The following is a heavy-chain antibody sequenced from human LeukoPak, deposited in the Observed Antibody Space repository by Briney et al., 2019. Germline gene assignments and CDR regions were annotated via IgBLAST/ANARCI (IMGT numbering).Heavy chain of an antibody. V-gene: IGHV4-59*01. D-gene: IGHD4-17*01. CDR1: GGSISSYY. Sequence: PSETLSLTCTVSGGSISSYYWSWIRQPPGKGLEWIGYIYYSGSTNYNPSLKSRVTISVDTSKNQFSLKLSSVTAADTAVYYCARDLGFYGDCYFDYWGQGTLVTVSS. CDR2: IYYSGST. CDR3: ARDLGFYGDCYFDY. J-gene: IGHJ4*02.